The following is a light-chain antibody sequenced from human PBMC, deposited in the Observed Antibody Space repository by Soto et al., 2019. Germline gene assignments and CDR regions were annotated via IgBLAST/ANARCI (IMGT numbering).Light chain of an antibody. CDR1: SSDVGGYNY. J-gene: IGLJ2*01. Sequence: QSALTQPRSVSGSPGQAVTISCTGTSSDVGGYNYVSWYQQHPGKAPKLMIYDVSKRPSGVPDRFSGSKSGNTASLTISGLQAGDEGDYYCCSYAGSYTSRGFGGGTKLTVL. CDR2: DVS. V-gene: IGLV2-11*01. CDR3: CSYAGSYTSRG.